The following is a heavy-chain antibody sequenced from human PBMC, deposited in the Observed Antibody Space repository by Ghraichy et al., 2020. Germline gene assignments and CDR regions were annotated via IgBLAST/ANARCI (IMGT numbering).Heavy chain of an antibody. D-gene: IGHD6-19*01. V-gene: IGHV3-48*02. Sequence: GESLNISCAASGFTFSTSSMNWVRQAPGKGLEWVSYISSSGTTIYYADSVKGRFTISRDNAKNSLYLQMNSLRDEDTAVYYCARDHSSGWSYNFDYCGQGTLVTGSP. CDR1: GFTFSTSS. J-gene: IGHJ4*02. CDR2: ISSSGTTI. CDR3: ARDHSSGWSYNFDY.